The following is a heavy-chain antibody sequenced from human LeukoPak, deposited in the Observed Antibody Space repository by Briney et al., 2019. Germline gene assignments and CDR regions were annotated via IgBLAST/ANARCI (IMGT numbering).Heavy chain of an antibody. CDR1: GGSISSHY. Sequence: SETLSLTCTVSGGSISSHYWSWIRQPPGKGLEWIGEINHSGSTNYNPSLKSRVTISVDTSKNQFSLKLSSVTAADTAVYYCARDRDDDPNSSWYRSGLNWFDPWGQGTLVTVSS. V-gene: IGHV4-34*01. J-gene: IGHJ5*02. CDR2: INHSGST. CDR3: ARDRDDDPNSSWYRSGLNWFDP. D-gene: IGHD6-13*01.